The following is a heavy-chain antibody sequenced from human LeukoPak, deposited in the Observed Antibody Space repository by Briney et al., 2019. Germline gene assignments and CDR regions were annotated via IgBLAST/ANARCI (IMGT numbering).Heavy chain of an antibody. D-gene: IGHD5-18*01. Sequence: GGSLRLSCAASGFTFSSYSMYWVRQAPGKGLEWVSYISSSSSTIYYADSVKGRFTISRDNTKNALYLQMNSLRAEDTAVYYCARVPSGYTLGYGYYYYYMDVWGKGTTVTVSS. V-gene: IGHV3-48*04. CDR1: GFTFSSYS. CDR2: ISSSSSTI. J-gene: IGHJ6*03. CDR3: ARVPSGYTLGYGYYYYYMDV.